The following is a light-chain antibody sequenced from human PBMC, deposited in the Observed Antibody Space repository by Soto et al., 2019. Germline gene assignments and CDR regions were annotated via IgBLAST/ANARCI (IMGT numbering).Light chain of an antibody. CDR1: SANIGAGYD. J-gene: IGLJ1*01. CDR2: GNN. CDR3: QSYDSTMSGLYV. Sequence: QSALTQPPSMSGAPGQRVTISCTGTSANIGAGYDVHRYQQLPGMAPKLLIYGNNKRPSGVPDRFSGSKSGTSASLAITGLQAEDEADYYCQSYDSTMSGLYVLGTGTKVTVL. V-gene: IGLV1-40*01.